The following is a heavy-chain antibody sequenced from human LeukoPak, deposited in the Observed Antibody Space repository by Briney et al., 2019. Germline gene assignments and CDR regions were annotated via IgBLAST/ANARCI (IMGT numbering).Heavy chain of an antibody. D-gene: IGHD6-6*01. V-gene: IGHV1-18*01. Sequence: RASVKVSCKASGYTFTSYGISWVRQAPGQGLEWMGWISAYNGNTNYAQKLQGRVTMTTDTSTSTAYMELRSLRSDDTAVYYCARDRSPSIYPQYYFDYWGQGTLVTVSS. CDR2: ISAYNGNT. J-gene: IGHJ4*02. CDR1: GYTFTSYG. CDR3: ARDRSPSIYPQYYFDY.